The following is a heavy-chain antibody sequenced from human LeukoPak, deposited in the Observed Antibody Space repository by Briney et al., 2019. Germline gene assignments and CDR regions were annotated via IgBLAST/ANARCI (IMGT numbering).Heavy chain of an antibody. CDR2: ISYDGSNK. V-gene: IGHV3-30*03. D-gene: IGHD2-2*01. CDR1: GFTFSSYG. Sequence: GGSLRLSCAASGFTFSSYGMHWVRQAPGKGLEWVAVISYDGSNKYYADSVKGRFTISRDNSKNTLYLQMNSLRAEDAAVYYCARNLPAADYWGQGTLVTVSS. J-gene: IGHJ4*02. CDR3: ARNLPAADY.